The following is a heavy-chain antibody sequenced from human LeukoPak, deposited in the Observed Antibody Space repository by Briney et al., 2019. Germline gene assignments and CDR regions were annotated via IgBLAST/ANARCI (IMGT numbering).Heavy chain of an antibody. D-gene: IGHD2-2*01. CDR3: VSFYETY. J-gene: IGHJ4*02. Sequence: GGSLRLSCVASGFTVSSYYMIWVRQAPGKGLEWVSAISGSGGSTYYADSVKGRFTTSKDNAKNTVYLQMNNLRAEDTAVYYCVSFYETYWGRGTLVTVSS. V-gene: IGHV3-23*01. CDR1: GFTVSSYY. CDR2: ISGSGGST.